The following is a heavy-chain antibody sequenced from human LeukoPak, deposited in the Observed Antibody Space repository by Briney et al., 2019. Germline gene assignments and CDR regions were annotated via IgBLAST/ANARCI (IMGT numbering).Heavy chain of an antibody. CDR1: GFTFSSYA. CDR3: AKDRRSVRGVIRFDY. J-gene: IGHJ4*02. CDR2: ISGSGGST. Sequence: PGGSLRLSCAASGFTFSSYAMSWVRQAPGKGLEWVSAISGSGGSTYYADSVKGRFTISRDNSKNTLYLQTNSLRAEDTAVYYCAKDRRSVRGVIRFDYWGQGTLVTVSS. V-gene: IGHV3-23*01. D-gene: IGHD3-10*02.